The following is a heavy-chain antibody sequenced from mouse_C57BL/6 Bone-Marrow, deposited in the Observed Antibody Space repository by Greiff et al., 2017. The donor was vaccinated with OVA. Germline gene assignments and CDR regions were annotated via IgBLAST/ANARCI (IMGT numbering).Heavy chain of an antibody. CDR2: IDPENGDT. Sequence: EVKLMESGAELVRPGASVKLSCTASGFNIKDDYMHWVKQRPEQGLEWIGWIDPENGDTEYASKFQGKATITADTSSNTAYLQLSSLTSEDTAVYYCTNWGYGSRVPFAYWGQGTLVTVSA. CDR1: GFNIKDDY. D-gene: IGHD1-1*01. V-gene: IGHV14-4*01. CDR3: TNWGYGSRVPFAY. J-gene: IGHJ3*01.